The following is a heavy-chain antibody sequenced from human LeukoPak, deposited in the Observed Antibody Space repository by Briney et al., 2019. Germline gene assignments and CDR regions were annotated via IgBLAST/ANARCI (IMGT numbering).Heavy chain of an antibody. J-gene: IGHJ4*02. Sequence: ASVKVSCKASGYTFTGYYMHWVRQAPGQGLEWMGRINPNSGGTNYAQKFQGRVTMTRDTSISTAYMELSRLRSDDTAVYYCARDAYSNYYYFDHWGQGTLVTVSS. V-gene: IGHV1-2*06. D-gene: IGHD4-11*01. CDR3: ARDAYSNYYYFDH. CDR1: GYTFTGYY. CDR2: INPNSGGT.